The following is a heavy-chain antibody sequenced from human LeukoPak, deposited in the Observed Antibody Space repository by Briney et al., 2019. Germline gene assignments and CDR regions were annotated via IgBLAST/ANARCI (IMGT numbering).Heavy chain of an antibody. CDR3: ARQGYCSGASCYAGGDWFDP. CDR1: GGSISSSSYY. CDR2: IYHSGST. J-gene: IGHJ5*02. V-gene: IGHV4-39*07. Sequence: RPSETLSLTCTVSGGSISSSSYYWGWIRQPPGKGLEWIGSIYHSGSTFYNPSLKSRVTISLDMSKNQFSLKLSSVTAADTAVYYCARQGYCSGASCYAGGDWFDPWGQGTLVTVSS. D-gene: IGHD2-2*01.